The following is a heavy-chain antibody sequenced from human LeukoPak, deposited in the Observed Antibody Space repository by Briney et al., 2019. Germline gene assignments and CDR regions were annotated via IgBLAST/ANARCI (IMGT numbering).Heavy chain of an antibody. CDR2: IYHSVST. Sequence: SETLSLTCTVSGYSISSGYYWGWIRQPPGKGLEWIGSIYHSVSTYYNPSLKSRVTISVDTSKNKFSLKLSSVTAADTAVYYCARDQKYRHFDYWGQGTLVTVSS. V-gene: IGHV4-38-2*02. D-gene: IGHD2-2*01. CDR1: GYSISSGYY. CDR3: ARDQKYRHFDY. J-gene: IGHJ4*02.